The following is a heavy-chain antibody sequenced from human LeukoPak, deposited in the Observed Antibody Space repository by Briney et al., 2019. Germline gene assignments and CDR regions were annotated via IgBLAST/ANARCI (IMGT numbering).Heavy chain of an antibody. CDR3: ARVPRHPTISHFDY. J-gene: IGHJ4*02. V-gene: IGHV3-53*04. CDR1: GFAVSSNY. CDR2: IYNDGRT. Sequence: PGGSLRLSCAASGFAVSSNYMSWVRQAPGRGLEWVSVIYNDGRTYYADSVQGRFTMSRHNSQNTLYLQMDSLRAEDTAVYYCARVPRHPTISHFDYWGQGTLVTVSS. D-gene: IGHD1-14*01.